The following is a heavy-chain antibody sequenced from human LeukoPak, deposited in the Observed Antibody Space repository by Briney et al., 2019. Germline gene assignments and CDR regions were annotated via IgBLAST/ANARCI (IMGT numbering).Heavy chain of an antibody. D-gene: IGHD6-19*01. CDR3: ARRIIAVAGIGDAFDI. V-gene: IGHV4-38-2*01. J-gene: IGHJ3*02. CDR2: IYHSGST. CDR1: GYSISSGYY. Sequence: SETLSPTCAVSGYSISSGYYWGWIRQPPGKGLEWIGSIYHSGSTYYNPSLKSRVTISVDTSKNQFSLKLSSVTAADTAVYYCARRIIAVAGIGDAFDIWGQGTMVTVSS.